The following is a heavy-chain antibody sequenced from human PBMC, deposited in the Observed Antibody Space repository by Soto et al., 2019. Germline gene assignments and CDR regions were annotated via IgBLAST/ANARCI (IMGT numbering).Heavy chain of an antibody. D-gene: IGHD2-2*01. V-gene: IGHV4-61*01. CDR3: ARDRSDIHDSFYACDL. Sequence: SETLSLTCSVYGGSVSSGSHYWSWVLHPPGKTLEWIAYISYTVTTSYNPSLQSRATISIDKSKNQFSLRLNSVTAADTAVYSCARDRSDIHDSFYACDLWGQRTMVT. CDR1: GGSVSSGSHY. J-gene: IGHJ3*01. CDR2: ISYTVTT.